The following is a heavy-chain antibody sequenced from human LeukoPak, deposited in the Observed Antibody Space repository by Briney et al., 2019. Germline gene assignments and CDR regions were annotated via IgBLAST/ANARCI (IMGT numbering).Heavy chain of an antibody. D-gene: IGHD2-2*01. CDR2: INHSGST. V-gene: IGHV4-34*01. CDR1: GGSFSGYY. J-gene: IGHJ5*02. Sequence: SETLSLTCAVYGGSFSGYYWSWIRQPPGKGLEWIGEINHSGSTNYIPSLKSRVTISVDTSKNQFSLKLSSVTAADTAVYYCARGRGVVVPAAIRGANWFDPWGQGTLVTVSS. CDR3: ARGRGVVVPAAIRGANWFDP.